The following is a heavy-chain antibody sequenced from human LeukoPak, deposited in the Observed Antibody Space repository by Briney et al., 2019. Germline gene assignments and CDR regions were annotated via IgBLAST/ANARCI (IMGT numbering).Heavy chain of an antibody. V-gene: IGHV1-2*02. J-gene: IGHJ4*02. CDR3: ARVEDDSGLDY. CDR2: INPNSGGT. Sequence: ASVKVSCKASGGTFSSYAISWVRQAPGQGLEWMGWINPNSGGTNYAQKFQGRVTMTRDTSISTAYMELSRLRSDDTAVYYCARVEDDSGLDYWGQGTLVTVSS. CDR1: GGTFSSYA. D-gene: IGHD3-10*01.